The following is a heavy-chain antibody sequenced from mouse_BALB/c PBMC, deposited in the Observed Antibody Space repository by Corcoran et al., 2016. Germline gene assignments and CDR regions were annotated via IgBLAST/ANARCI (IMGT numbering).Heavy chain of an antibody. D-gene: IGHD2-3*01. V-gene: IGHV1S135*01. CDR1: GYSFTSYY. CDR3: ARWLLLNWYCDV. Sequence: EIQLQQSGPELMKPGASVKISCKASGYSFTSYYMHWVKQSHGKSLEWIGYIDPFNGGTSYNQKFKGKATLTVDKSSSTAYMHLSSLTSEDSAVYYCARWLLLNWYCDVWGAGTTVTVSS. J-gene: IGHJ1*01. CDR2: IDPFNGGT.